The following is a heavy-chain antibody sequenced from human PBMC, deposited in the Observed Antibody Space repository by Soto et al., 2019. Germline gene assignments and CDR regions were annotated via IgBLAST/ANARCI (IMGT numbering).Heavy chain of an antibody. J-gene: IGHJ4*02. Sequence: QVQLVQSGAEVKKPGSSVKVSCKASGGTFNNYAISWVRQAPGQGLEWMGGIIPLFGATNYAQHFQGRVTITPDKFTSTSYMELSSLKSEDTAVYYCARLIGEGYSGTYGLDYWGQGTLVTVSS. D-gene: IGHD1-26*01. CDR3: ARLIGEGYSGTYGLDY. V-gene: IGHV1-69*06. CDR2: IIPLFGAT. CDR1: GGTFNNYA.